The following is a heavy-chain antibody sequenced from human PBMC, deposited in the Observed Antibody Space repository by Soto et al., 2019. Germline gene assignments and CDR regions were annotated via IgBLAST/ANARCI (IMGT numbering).Heavy chain of an antibody. V-gene: IGHV5-10-1*01. CDR3: ARPLTGTTSLYYYYGMGV. CDR2: IDPSDSYT. CDR1: GYSFTSYW. J-gene: IGHJ6*02. D-gene: IGHD1-7*01. Sequence: GESLKISCKGSGYSFTSYWISWVRQMPGKGLEWMGRIDPSDSYTNYSPSFQGHVTISADKSISTAYLQWSSLKASDTAMYYCARPLTGTTSLYYYYGMGVWGQGTTVTVSS.